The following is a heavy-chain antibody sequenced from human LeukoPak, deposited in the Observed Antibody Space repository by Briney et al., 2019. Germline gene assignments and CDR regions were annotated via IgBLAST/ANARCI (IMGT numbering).Heavy chain of an antibody. Sequence: ASVKVSCKASGYTFTSYGISWVRQAPGQGLEWMGWMSAYNGNTNYAQKLQGRVTMTTDTSTSTAYMELRSLRSDDTAVYYCARSNIVVVPAALGYNWFDPWGQGTLVTVSS. CDR3: ARSNIVVVPAALGYNWFDP. CDR2: MSAYNGNT. V-gene: IGHV1-18*01. CDR1: GYTFTSYG. D-gene: IGHD2-2*01. J-gene: IGHJ5*02.